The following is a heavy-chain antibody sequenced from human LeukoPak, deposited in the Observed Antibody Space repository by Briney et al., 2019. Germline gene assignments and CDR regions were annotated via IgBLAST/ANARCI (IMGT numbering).Heavy chain of an antibody. CDR1: GFTFSSYW. Sequence: GGSLRLSCAASGFTFSSYWMSWVRQAPGKGLEWVANIKQDGSEKYYVDSVKGRFTISRDNAKNSLYLQMNSLRAEDTAVYYCARAPLARYNWFDPWGQGTLVTVSS. CDR3: ARAPLARYNWFDP. V-gene: IGHV3-7*03. J-gene: IGHJ5*02. CDR2: IKQDGSEK.